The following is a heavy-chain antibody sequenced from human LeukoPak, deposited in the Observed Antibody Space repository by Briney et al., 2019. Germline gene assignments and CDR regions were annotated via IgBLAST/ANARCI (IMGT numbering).Heavy chain of an antibody. CDR1: GGSISSSTYY. CDR2: IYYSGST. J-gene: IGHJ4*02. D-gene: IGHD3-22*01. Sequence: TSSETLSLTCTVSGGSISSSTYYWGWIRQPPGKGLEWIGTIYYSGSTYYNPSLKSRVTISVDTSKNQFSLKLSSVTAEDTAVYYCARDRYYDSSGYPYYFDYWGQGTLVTVSS. V-gene: IGHV4-39*07. CDR3: ARDRYYDSSGYPYYFDY.